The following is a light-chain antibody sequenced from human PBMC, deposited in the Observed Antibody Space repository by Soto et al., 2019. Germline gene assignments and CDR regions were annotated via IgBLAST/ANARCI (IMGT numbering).Light chain of an antibody. CDR3: QQYGSSPYT. CDR1: QSVSSTY. V-gene: IGKV3-20*01. J-gene: IGKJ2*01. CDR2: GAS. Sequence: EIVLAQSPATLSLSPGERATLSCRASQSVSSTYLAWYQQKPGQAPRLLIYGASSRATGIPDRFSGSGSGTDFTLTISRLEPEDFAVYYCQQYGSSPYTFGQGTKVDI.